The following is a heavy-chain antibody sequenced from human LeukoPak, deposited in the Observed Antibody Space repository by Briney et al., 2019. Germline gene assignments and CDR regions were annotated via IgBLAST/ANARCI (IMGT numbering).Heavy chain of an antibody. CDR1: GYSISSGYY. D-gene: IGHD6-13*01. J-gene: IGHJ4*02. Sequence: SETLSLTCAVSGYSISSGYYWGWIRQPPGKGLEWIESIYHSGSTYYNPSLKSRVTISVDTSKNQFSLKLSSVTAADTAVYYCARGGIAAAAPFDYWGQGTLVTVSS. CDR3: ARGGIAAAAPFDY. CDR2: IYHSGST. V-gene: IGHV4-38-2*01.